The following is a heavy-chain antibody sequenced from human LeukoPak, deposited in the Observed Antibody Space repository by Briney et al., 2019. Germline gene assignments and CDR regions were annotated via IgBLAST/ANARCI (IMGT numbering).Heavy chain of an antibody. CDR2: FSVSDKTT. J-gene: IGHJ4*02. D-gene: IGHD2-8*01. CDR3: AKDGSYCTNGVCPDY. V-gene: IGHV3-23*01. Sequence: GGSLRLSCAASGFTFSSYAMSWVRQAPGKGLEWVSGFSVSDKTTYYADSVKGRFTISRDNSKNTLYLQMNSLRAEDTAVYYCAKDGSYCTNGVCPDYWGQGTLVTVSS. CDR1: GFTFSSYA.